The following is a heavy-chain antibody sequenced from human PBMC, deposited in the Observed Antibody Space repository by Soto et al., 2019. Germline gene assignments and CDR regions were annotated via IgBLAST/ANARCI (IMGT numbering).Heavy chain of an antibody. CDR3: ARDGSGNTGEDYFDY. J-gene: IGHJ4*02. Sequence: PGGSLRLSCAASGFTFSSSAISWVRQAPGKGLEWVSAVSANGQGIYYADSVRGRFTISRDNSKNTLYLQMNSLRAEDTAVYYYARDGSGNTGEDYFDYWGKGTLVTVSS. D-gene: IGHD3-10*01. CDR1: GFTFSSSA. V-gene: IGHV3-23*01. CDR2: VSANGQGI.